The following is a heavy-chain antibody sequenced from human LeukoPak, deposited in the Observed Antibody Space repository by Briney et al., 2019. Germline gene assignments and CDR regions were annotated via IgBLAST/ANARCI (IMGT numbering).Heavy chain of an antibody. V-gene: IGHV4-34*01. CDR3: TIRAVVGHYYYYMDV. Sequence: PSETLSLTCAVYGGSFSGYYWSWIRQPPGKGLEWIGEINHGGSTNYNPSLKSRVTISVDTSKNQFSLKLSSVTAADTAVYYATIRAVVGHYYYYMDVWGKGTTVTVSS. CDR1: GGSFSGYY. CDR2: INHGGST. D-gene: IGHD1-26*01. J-gene: IGHJ6*03.